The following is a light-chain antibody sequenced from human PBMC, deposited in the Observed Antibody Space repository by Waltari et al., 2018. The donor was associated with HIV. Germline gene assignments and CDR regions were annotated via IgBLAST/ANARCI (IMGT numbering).Light chain of an antibody. CDR2: GAS. J-gene: IGKJ2*01. CDR3: QQYGISPYT. Sequence: EIVLTQSPGTLSLSPGERATLSCRASQSVSSSYLAWYRQKPGQAPRLLIYGASNRATGVTDKFSGSGSGTDFTLTISSLEADDFAIYYCQQYGISPYTFGQGTKLEIK. V-gene: IGKV3-20*01. CDR1: QSVSSSY.